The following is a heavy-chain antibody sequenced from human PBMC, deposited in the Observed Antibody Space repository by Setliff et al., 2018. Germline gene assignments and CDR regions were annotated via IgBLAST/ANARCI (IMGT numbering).Heavy chain of an antibody. CDR2: INDSGST. D-gene: IGHD3-10*01. V-gene: IGHV4-34*01. CDR1: GGTFSDYY. Sequence: SETLSLTCAAYGGTFSDYYWTWIRQSPGKGLEWIGEINDSGSTNYNPSLKSRVSLSVDTSKNHISLNVTSVTAADTAVYFCARGEFAPDYWGQGMLVTVSS. J-gene: IGHJ4*02. CDR3: ARGEFAPDY.